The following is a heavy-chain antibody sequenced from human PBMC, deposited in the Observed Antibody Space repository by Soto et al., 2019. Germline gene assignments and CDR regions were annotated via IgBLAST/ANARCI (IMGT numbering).Heavy chain of an antibody. CDR3: ARGSYYYDSSGYYHY. D-gene: IGHD3-22*01. V-gene: IGHV4-30-4*01. J-gene: IGHJ4*02. CDR2: IYYSGST. Sequence: SETLSLTCTVSGGSISSGDYYWSWIRQPPGKGLEWIGYIYYSGSTYYNPSLKSRVTISVDTSKNQFSLKLSSVTAADTAVYYCARGSYYYDSSGYYHYRGQGTLVNVPS. CDR1: GGSISSGDYY.